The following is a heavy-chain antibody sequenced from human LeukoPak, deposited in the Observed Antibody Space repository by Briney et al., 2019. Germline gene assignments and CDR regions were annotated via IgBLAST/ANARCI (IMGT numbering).Heavy chain of an antibody. CDR2: IKEDGSEI. D-gene: IGHD6-19*01. CDR1: GVIFSNYW. Sequence: PGGSLRLSCAASGVIFSNYWMSWVRQTPGKGLEWLANIKEDGSEIHYVDSVKGRFTISRDNARNSLYLQMNSLRAEDTAVYYCAREGSGRYVGTGAPSWGRGTLVTVAA. J-gene: IGHJ5*02. CDR3: AREGSGRYVGTGAPS. V-gene: IGHV3-7*01.